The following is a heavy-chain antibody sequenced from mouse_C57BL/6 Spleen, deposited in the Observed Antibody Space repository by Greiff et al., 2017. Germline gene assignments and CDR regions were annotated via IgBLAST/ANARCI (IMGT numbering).Heavy chain of an antibody. V-gene: IGHV1-54*01. CDR3: AREGGLRLYAMDY. Sequence: QVQLQQSGAELVRPGTSVKVSCKASGYAFTNYLIEWVKQRPGQGLEWIGVINPGSGGTNYNEKFKGKGTLTADKSSSTAYMQLSSLTSEDSAVYFCAREGGLRLYAMDYWGQGTSGTVSS. D-gene: IGHD1-1*01. CDR2: INPGSGGT. J-gene: IGHJ4*01. CDR1: GYAFTNYL.